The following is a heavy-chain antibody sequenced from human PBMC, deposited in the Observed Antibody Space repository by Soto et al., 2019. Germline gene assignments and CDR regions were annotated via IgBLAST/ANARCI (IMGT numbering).Heavy chain of an antibody. CDR3: ARHSRDIAVVTYPTPPFWFDP. Sequence: PSETLSLTCTVSGGSITTYYWSWIRQPPGKGLEWIGYIYYSGSTNYSPSLKSRVTISVGTSKNQFSLKLSSVTAADTAVYYCARHSRDIAVVTYPTPPFWFDPWGQGTLVTVSS. D-gene: IGHD2-21*02. CDR1: GGSITTYY. CDR2: IYYSGST. V-gene: IGHV4-59*08. J-gene: IGHJ5*02.